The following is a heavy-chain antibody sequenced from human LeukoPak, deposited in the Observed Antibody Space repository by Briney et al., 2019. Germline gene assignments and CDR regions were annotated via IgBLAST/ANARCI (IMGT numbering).Heavy chain of an antibody. Sequence: SETLSLTCTVSGDSISTGGYYWSWIRQHPGQGLEWIGFIHYSGSAYYNPSLKSRLIISVDTSKNQFSLKLSSVTAADTAVYYCARDNYDFWSGYSNWFDPWGQGTLVTVSS. CDR3: ARDNYDFWSGYSNWFDP. CDR1: GDSISTGGYY. CDR2: IHYSGSA. V-gene: IGHV4-31*03. J-gene: IGHJ5*02. D-gene: IGHD3-3*01.